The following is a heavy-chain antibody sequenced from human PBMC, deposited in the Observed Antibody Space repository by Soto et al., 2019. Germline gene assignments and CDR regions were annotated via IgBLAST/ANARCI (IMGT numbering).Heavy chain of an antibody. J-gene: IGHJ4*02. CDR1: GFTFSIYA. CDR3: AKDRTPVY. CDR2: ISASGGSK. V-gene: IGHV3-23*01. Sequence: EVQLLESGGDLVQPGGSLRLSCAASGFTFSIYAMSWVRQAPGKGLEWVSGISASGGSKYYADSVKGRFTISRDNSKNTLYLQMNSLGAEDTAVYYCAKDRTPVYWGQGTLVTVSS.